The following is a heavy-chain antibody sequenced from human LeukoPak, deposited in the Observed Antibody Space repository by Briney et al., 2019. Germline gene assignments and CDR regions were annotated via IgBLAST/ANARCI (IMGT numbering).Heavy chain of an antibody. J-gene: IGHJ4*01. V-gene: IGHV3-74*01. CDR1: GFTLRNYW. CDR2: ISGDGSVT. Sequence: PGGSLRLSCTASGFTLRNYWMHWVRQVPGKRLGWVSRISGDGSVTNYADSVQGRFTISRDNAKNILYLQINSLRSEDTAVYYCARYSSSSGGAAYYLDYWGHGTLATVSS. D-gene: IGHD6-6*01. CDR3: ARYSSSSGGAAYYLDY.